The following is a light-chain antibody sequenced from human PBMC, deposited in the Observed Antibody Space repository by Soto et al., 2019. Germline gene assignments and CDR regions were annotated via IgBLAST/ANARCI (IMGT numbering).Light chain of an antibody. V-gene: IGLV2-8*01. CDR3: SSYAGSNTV. CDR2: EVS. Sequence: QSALTQPPSASGSPGQSVTISCTGTSSDVGGYNYVSWYQQHPGKAHKLMIYEVSNRPSGVPDRFSGSKSGNTASLTVSGLQAEDEADYYCSSYAGSNTVFGGGTTLTVL. CDR1: SSDVGGYNY. J-gene: IGLJ2*01.